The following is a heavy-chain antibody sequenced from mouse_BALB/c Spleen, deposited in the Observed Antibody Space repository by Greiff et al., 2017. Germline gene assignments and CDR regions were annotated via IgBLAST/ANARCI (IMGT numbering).Heavy chain of an antibody. CDR1: GYTFTSYV. D-gene: IGHD2-14*01. V-gene: IGHV1-14*01. CDR3: ASSYRYDDWYFDV. J-gene: IGHJ1*01. CDR2: INPYNDGT. Sequence: VQLQQSGPELVKPGASVKMSCKASGYTFTSYVMHWVKQKPGQGLEWIGYINPYNDGTKYNEKFKGKATLTSDKSSSTAYMELSSLTSEDSAVYYCASSYRYDDWYFDVWGAGTTVTVSS.